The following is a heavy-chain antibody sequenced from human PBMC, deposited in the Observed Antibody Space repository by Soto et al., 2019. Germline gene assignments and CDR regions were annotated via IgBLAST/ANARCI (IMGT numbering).Heavy chain of an antibody. CDR2: ISAYNGNT. J-gene: IGHJ4*02. V-gene: IGHV1-18*01. D-gene: IGHD2-15*01. Sequence: QVQLVQSGAEVKKPGASVKVSCKASGYTFTSYGISWVRQAPGQGLEWMGWISAYNGNTNYAQKLQGRVTMTTDTSTSTAYMELRSLRSDDTAVYYCARDFSDIVVVVAAHTGYYFDYWGQGTLVTVSS. CDR1: GYTFTSYG. CDR3: ARDFSDIVVVVAAHTGYYFDY.